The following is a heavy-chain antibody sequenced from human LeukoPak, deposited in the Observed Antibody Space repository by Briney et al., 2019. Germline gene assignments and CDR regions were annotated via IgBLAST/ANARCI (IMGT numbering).Heavy chain of an antibody. V-gene: IGHV4-59*01. CDR2: IYYSGST. CDR1: GGSISSYY. J-gene: IGHJ4*02. CDR3: ARAIDDILTGYYIDY. Sequence: SETLSLTCTVSGGSISSYYWSWIRQPPGKGLEWIGYIYYSGSTNYNPSLKSRVTISVDTSKNQFSLKLSSVTAADTAVHYCARAIDDILTGYYIDYWGQGTLVTVSS. D-gene: IGHD3-9*01.